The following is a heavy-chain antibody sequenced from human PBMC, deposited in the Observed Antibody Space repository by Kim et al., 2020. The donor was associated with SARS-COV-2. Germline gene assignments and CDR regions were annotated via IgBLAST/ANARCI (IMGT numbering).Heavy chain of an antibody. Sequence: RPLSGFSQPTRWGAVGWLRTPPGRALAWLARICWDCEKKDRTSLGTRPTISRDTSKNQVVLTMTNMDPEDTAKYYCARGVGYVYWGQGTLAT. D-gene: IGHD3-10*01. J-gene: IGHJ4*02. V-gene: IGHV2-70*11. CDR3: ARGVGYVY. CDR1: GFSQPTRWGA. CDR2: ICWDCEK.